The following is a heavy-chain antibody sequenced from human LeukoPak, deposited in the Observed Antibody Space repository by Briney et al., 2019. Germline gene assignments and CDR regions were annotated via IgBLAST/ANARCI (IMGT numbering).Heavy chain of an antibody. V-gene: IGHV1-69*04. J-gene: IGHJ3*02. CDR2: IIPILGIA. CDR1: VGTFISYA. Sequence: SVNVSCMSSVGTFISYASSSVRQAPGQRREWMGRIIPILGIANYAQKFQGRVTITADKSTSTAYMELSSLRSEDTAVYYCARDGEYSGYESPGAFDIWGQGTMVTVSS. CDR3: ARDGEYSGYESPGAFDI. D-gene: IGHD5-12*01.